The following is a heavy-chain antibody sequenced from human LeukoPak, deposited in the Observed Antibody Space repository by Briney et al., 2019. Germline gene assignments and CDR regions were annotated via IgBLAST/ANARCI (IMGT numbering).Heavy chain of an antibody. J-gene: IGHJ4*02. CDR1: GDSVSSKSAA. Sequence: SQTLSLTCAISGDSVSSKSAAWNWIRQSPSRGLEWLGRTYYRSKWNNDYAVSVRGRITINPDTSKNQFSLKLGSVTAADTAVYYCARLLKYSGSYYCDFWGQGTLVTVSS. D-gene: IGHD1-26*01. CDR3: ARLLKYSGSYYCDF. CDR2: TYYRSKWNN. V-gene: IGHV6-1*01.